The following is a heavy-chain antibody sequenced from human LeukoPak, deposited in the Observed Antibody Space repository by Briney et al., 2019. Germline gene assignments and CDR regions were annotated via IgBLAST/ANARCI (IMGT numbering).Heavy chain of an antibody. V-gene: IGHV3-48*01. Sequence: GGSLRLSCAASGFTFSSYSMIWVRQAPGKGLEWVSYISSSSSTIYYADSVKGRFTISRDNAKNSLYLQMNSLRAEDTAVYYCAKDSLGIVRTTYFQHWGQGTLVTVSS. D-gene: IGHD1-20*01. CDR2: ISSSSSTI. J-gene: IGHJ1*01. CDR1: GFTFSSYS. CDR3: AKDSLGIVRTTYFQH.